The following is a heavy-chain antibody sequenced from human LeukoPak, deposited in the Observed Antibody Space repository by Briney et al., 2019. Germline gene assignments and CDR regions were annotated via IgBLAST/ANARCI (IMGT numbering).Heavy chain of an antibody. J-gene: IGHJ4*02. CDR2: ISGSGGDT. V-gene: IGHV3-23*01. D-gene: IGHD3-10*01. CDR3: AKVELDYYGSGSYLNY. Sequence: GGSLRLSCAASGFTFSSYVMTWVRQAPGKGLEWVSAISGSGGDTYYADSVKGRFTISRDNSKNTLYLQMNSLRAEDTAVYYCAKVELDYYGSGSYLNYWGQGTLVTVSS. CDR1: GFTFSSYV.